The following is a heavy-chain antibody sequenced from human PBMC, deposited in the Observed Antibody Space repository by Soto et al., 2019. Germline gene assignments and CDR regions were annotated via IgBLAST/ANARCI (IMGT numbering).Heavy chain of an antibody. CDR3: EQSVVASLGDCFGY. Sequence: QITLKESGPTLVKPTQTLTLTCTFSGFSLSRTRIAVGWISQPPGKALEWLSLTYWDGDKRYSPFLKRRLTITNDTSNHQVALTMSNMDPVDTARSYCEQSVVASLGDCFGYWGQRTLVTVSA. V-gene: IGHV2-5*02. CDR2: TYWDGDK. CDR1: GFSLSRTRIA. J-gene: IGHJ4*02. D-gene: IGHD5-12*01.